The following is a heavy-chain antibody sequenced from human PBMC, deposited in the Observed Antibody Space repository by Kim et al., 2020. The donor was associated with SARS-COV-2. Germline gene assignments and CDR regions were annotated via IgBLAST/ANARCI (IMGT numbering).Heavy chain of an antibody. Sequence: ASVKVSCKASGYTFTSYGISWVRQAPGQGLEWMGWISAYNGNTNYAQKLQGRVTMTTDTSTSTAYMELRSLRSDDTAVYYCARVRDLRYFDWLPIGPYSNWFDPWGQGTLVTVSS. J-gene: IGHJ5*02. V-gene: IGHV1-18*01. CDR1: GYTFTSYG. CDR2: ISAYNGNT. D-gene: IGHD3-9*01. CDR3: ARVRDLRYFDWLPIGPYSNWFDP.